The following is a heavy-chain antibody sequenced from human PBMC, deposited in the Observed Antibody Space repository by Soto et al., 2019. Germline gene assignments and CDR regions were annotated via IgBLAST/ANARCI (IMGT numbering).Heavy chain of an antibody. J-gene: IGHJ4*02. V-gene: IGHV3-23*01. CDR2: LSGSGGST. Sequence: GGSLRLSCAASGFTFSNYAMNWVRQAPGKGLEWVSSLSGSGGSTYYADSVKGRFTISRDNSKKTLFLQMNSLRAEDTAVYYCAKDHNWNPTWVDYWGQGTLVTVSS. CDR3: AKDHNWNPTWVDY. CDR1: GFTFSNYA. D-gene: IGHD1-20*01.